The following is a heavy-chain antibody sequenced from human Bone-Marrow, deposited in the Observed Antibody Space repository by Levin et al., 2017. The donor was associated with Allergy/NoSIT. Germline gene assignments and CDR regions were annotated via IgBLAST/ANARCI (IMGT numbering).Heavy chain of an antibody. CDR3: ARGEGIVLVPAATSTGIYYYGMDV. Sequence: GESLKISCKASGYTFTSYAMNWVRQAPGQGLEWMGWINTNTGIPTYAQGFTGRFVFSLDTSVSTAYLQICSLKAEDTAVYYCARGEGIVLVPAATSTGIYYYGMDVWGQGTTVTVSS. D-gene: IGHD2-2*01. CDR2: INTNTGIP. J-gene: IGHJ6*02. CDR1: GYTFTSYA. V-gene: IGHV7-4-1*01.